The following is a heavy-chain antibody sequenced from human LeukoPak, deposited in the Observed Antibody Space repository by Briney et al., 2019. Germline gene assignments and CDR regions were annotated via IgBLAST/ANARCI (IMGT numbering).Heavy chain of an antibody. CDR2: ISHSGLDT. J-gene: IGHJ4*02. CDR3: AKVPEGYCSGGSCRHFDY. CDR1: GFTFSI. V-gene: IGHV3-23*01. Sequence: GGSLGLSCATPGFTFSILVRQAPGGGLAWVSTISHSGLDTYYADSVKGRFSIDRHNSKNTLYLQMTSLRAEDTAVYYCAKVPEGYCSGGSCRHFDYWGQGPLATVS. D-gene: IGHD2-15*01.